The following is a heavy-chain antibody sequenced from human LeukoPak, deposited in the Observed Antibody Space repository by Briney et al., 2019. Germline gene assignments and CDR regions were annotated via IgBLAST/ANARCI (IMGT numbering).Heavy chain of an antibody. J-gene: IGHJ5*02. CDR2: IIPIFGTA. V-gene: IGHV1-69*13. D-gene: IGHD3-22*01. Sequence: GASVKVSCKASGYTFTSYGISWVRQAPGQGLEWMGGIIPIFGTANYAQKFQGRVTITADESTSTAYMELSSLRSEDTAVYYCARAGDSSGYFVNWFDPWGQGTLVTVSS. CDR1: GYTFTSYG. CDR3: ARAGDSSGYFVNWFDP.